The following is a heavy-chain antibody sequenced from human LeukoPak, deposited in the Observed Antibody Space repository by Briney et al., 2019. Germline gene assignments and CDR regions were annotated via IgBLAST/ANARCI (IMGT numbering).Heavy chain of an antibody. V-gene: IGHV4-34*01. J-gene: IGHJ4*02. CDR2: INHSGST. CDR3: ARDPSSGWYRKGYFDY. D-gene: IGHD6-19*01. CDR1: GRSFSGYY. Sequence: SETLSLTCAVYGRSFSGYYWSWIRQPPGKGLEWIGEINHSGSTNYNPSLKSRVTISVDTSKNQFSLKLSSVTAADTAVYYCARDPSSGWYRKGYFDYWGQGTLVTVSS.